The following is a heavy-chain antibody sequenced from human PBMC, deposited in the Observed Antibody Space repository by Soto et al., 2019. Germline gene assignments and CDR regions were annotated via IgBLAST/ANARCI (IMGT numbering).Heavy chain of an antibody. J-gene: IGHJ4*02. CDR3: ARDSGYCTNGVCYTPTRAYLTFDY. CDR1: GGTFSSYA. CDR2: IIPIFGTA. Sequence: SVKVSCKASGGTFSSYAISWVRQAPGQGLEWMGGIIPIFGTANYAQKFQGRVTITADESTSTAYMELSSLRSEDTAVYYCARDSGYCTNGVCYTPTRAYLTFDYWGQGTLVTVSS. V-gene: IGHV1-69*13. D-gene: IGHD2-8*01.